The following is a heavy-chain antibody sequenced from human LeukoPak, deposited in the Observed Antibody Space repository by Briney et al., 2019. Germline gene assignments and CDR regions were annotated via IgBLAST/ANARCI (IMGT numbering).Heavy chain of an antibody. D-gene: IGHD2-21*02. CDR3: ARDLFQVTEPLVDY. V-gene: IGHV3-48*04. Sequence: GGSLRLSCAASGFTFSSYWMHWVRQAPGKGLEWVSYISTSTDSIYYADSVKGRFTISRDNAKNSLFLQMNSLRAEDTAVYYCARDLFQVTEPLVDYWGQGTLVTVSS. J-gene: IGHJ4*02. CDR2: ISTSTDSI. CDR1: GFTFSSYW.